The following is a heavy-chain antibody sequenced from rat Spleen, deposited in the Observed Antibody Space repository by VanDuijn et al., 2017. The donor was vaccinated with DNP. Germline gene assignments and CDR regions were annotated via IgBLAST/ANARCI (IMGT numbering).Heavy chain of an antibody. V-gene: IGHV5-25*01. CDR3: ARRVYTTDY. J-gene: IGHJ2*01. Sequence: EVQLVESGGGLVQPGRSLKLSCAASGFTFSNYDMAWVRQAPTKGLEWVASISTSGGSTYYRDSVKGRFTVSRDNAKSTLYLQMDSLRSEDTATYYCARRVYTTDYWGQGVMVTVSS. D-gene: IGHD1-6*01. CDR1: GFTFSNYD. CDR2: ISTSGGST.